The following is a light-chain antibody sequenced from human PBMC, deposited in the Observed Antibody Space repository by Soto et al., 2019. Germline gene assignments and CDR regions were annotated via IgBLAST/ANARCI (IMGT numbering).Light chain of an antibody. Sequence: QSALTQPASVSGSPGQSITISCTGTSNDLGLYNYVSWYQQHPGKAPKLVIYEVTYRPSGVSDRFSGSKSDNTASLTISGLQAEDEADYYCSSYTLSSTWVFGGGTKVTVL. CDR3: SSYTLSSTWV. CDR2: EVT. J-gene: IGLJ3*02. V-gene: IGLV2-14*01. CDR1: SNDLGLYNY.